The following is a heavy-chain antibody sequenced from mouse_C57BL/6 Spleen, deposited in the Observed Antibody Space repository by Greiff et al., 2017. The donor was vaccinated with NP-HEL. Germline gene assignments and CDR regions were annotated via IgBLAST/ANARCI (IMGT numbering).Heavy chain of an antibody. V-gene: IGHV5-17*01. CDR3: AILSPWYFDV. CDR1: GFTFSDYG. J-gene: IGHJ1*03. D-gene: IGHD6-2*01. Sequence: EVHLVESGGGLVKPGGSLKLSCAASGFTFSDYGMHWVRQAPEKGLEWVAYISSGSSTIYYADTVKGRFTISRDNAKNTLFLQMTSLRSEDTAMYYCAILSPWYFDVWGTGTTVTVSS. CDR2: ISSGSSTI.